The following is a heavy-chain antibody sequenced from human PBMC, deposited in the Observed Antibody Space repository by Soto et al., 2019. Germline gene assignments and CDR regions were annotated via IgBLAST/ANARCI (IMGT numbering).Heavy chain of an antibody. Sequence: PSETQSLTCTVSGGYSRNYYGSWIRQPTGKGLEWIGSVYESGVTNYNPSLESRVTISIDTSKSQFSLKLTSVTAADTAVYYCARDRFFDYWGQGTLVTGSS. J-gene: IGHJ4*02. CDR1: GGYSRNYY. CDR2: VYESGVT. V-gene: IGHV4-59*01. CDR3: ARDRFFDY. D-gene: IGHD3-16*01.